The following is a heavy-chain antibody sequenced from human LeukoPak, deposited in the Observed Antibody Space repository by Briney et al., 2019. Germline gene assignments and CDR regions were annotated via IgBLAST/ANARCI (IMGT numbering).Heavy chain of an antibody. V-gene: IGHV1-2*02. CDR3: VSLGAYDYVWGSYRKDDAFDI. CDR2: INPNSGGT. D-gene: IGHD3-16*02. CDR1: GYTFTGYY. J-gene: IGHJ3*02. Sequence: ASVKVSCKASGYTFTGYYMHWVRQAPGQGLEWMGWINPNSGGTNYAQKFQGRVTMTRDTSISTAYMELGRLRSDDTAVYYCVSLGAYDYVWGSYRKDDAFDIWGQGTMVTVSS.